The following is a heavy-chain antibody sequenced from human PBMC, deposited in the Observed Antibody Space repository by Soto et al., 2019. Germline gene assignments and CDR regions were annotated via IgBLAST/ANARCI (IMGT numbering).Heavy chain of an antibody. V-gene: IGHV3-11*01. CDR2: IDNSGTIK. D-gene: IGHD2-15*01. J-gene: IGHJ4*02. Sequence: GGSLRLSCAASGFTFSDYYLTWIRQAPGTGLEWVSYIDNSGTIKYYADSVKGRFTISRDNTKNSLSLQMNSLGAEDTAIYYCARIEGDCSGGSCYSGGFDYWGQGALVTVSS. CDR3: ARIEGDCSGGSCYSGGFDY. CDR1: GFTFSDYY.